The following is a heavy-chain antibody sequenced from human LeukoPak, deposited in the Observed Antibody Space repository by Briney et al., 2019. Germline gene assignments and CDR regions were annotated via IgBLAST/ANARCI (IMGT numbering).Heavy chain of an antibody. D-gene: IGHD3-3*01. J-gene: IGHJ4*02. CDR3: ARATIFGVVIMPDY. V-gene: IGHV4-34*01. Sequence: SETLSLTCTVSGGSISSYYWSWIRQPPGKGLEWIGEINHSGSTNYNPSLKSRVTISVDTSKNQFSLKLSSVTAADTAVYYCARATIFGVVIMPDYWGQGTLVTVSS. CDR1: GGSISSYY. CDR2: INHSGST.